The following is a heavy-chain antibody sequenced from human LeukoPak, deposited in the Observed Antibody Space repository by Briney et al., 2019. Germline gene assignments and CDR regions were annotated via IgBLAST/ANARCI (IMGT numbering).Heavy chain of an antibody. V-gene: IGHV1-46*01. D-gene: IGHD6-13*01. CDR1: GYTFTSYY. CDR3: ARDKGETAAVKQTDAFDI. CDR2: INPSGGST. J-gene: IGHJ3*02. Sequence: ASVKVSCKASGYTFTSYYMHWVRQAPRQGLEWMGIINPSGGSTSYAQKFQGRVTMTRDMSTSTVYMELSSLRSEDTAVYYCARDKGETAAVKQTDAFDIWGQGTMVTVSS.